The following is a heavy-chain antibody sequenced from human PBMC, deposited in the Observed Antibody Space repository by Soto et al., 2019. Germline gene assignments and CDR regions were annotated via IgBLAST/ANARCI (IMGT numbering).Heavy chain of an antibody. CDR1: GFTFSSYA. V-gene: IGHV3-23*01. Sequence: GGSLRLSCAASGFTFSSYAMSWVRQAPGKGLEWVSTISGSAYRIDYADSVKGRFTISIDNSKNTLYLQMNSLRAEDAAVYYCARMVYDSSAGYYYGMDVWGQGTTVTVS. CDR3: ARMVYDSSAGYYYGMDV. CDR2: ISGSAYRI. D-gene: IGHD3-22*01. J-gene: IGHJ6*02.